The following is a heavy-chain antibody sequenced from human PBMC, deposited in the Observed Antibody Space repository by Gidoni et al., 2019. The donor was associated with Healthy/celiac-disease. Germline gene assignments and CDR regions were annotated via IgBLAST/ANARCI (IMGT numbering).Heavy chain of an antibody. CDR3: AIPNRLAGHFDY. D-gene: IGHD2-15*01. J-gene: IGHJ4*02. CDR2: ISGSGGST. CDR1: GFTFSSYA. V-gene: IGHV3-23*01. Sequence: EVQLLESGGGLVQPGGSLRLSCAASGFTFSSYAMSWVRQAPGKGLEWVSAISGSGGSTYDADSVKGRFTISRDNSKNTLYLQMNSLRAEDTAVYYCAIPNRLAGHFDYWGQGTLVTVSS.